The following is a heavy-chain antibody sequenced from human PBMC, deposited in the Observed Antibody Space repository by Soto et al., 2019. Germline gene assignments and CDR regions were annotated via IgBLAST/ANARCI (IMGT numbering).Heavy chain of an antibody. CDR1: GFTFSSYA. V-gene: IGHV3-30-3*01. Sequence: GGSLRLSCAASGFTFSSYAMHWVRQAPGKGLEWVAVISYDGSNKYYADSVKGRFTISRDNSKNTLYLQMNSLRAEDTAVYYCARDRRLGIAAAGTLFGYWGQGPLLTVSS. J-gene: IGHJ4*02. CDR2: ISYDGSNK. CDR3: ARDRRLGIAAAGTLFGY. D-gene: IGHD6-13*01.